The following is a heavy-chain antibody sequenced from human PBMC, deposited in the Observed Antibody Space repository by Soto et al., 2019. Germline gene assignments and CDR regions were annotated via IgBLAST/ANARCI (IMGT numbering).Heavy chain of an antibody. J-gene: IGHJ3*02. D-gene: IGHD2-21*01. CDR2: INAGNGNT. Sequence: QVQLVQSGAEVKKPGASVKVSCKASGYTFTSYAMHWVRQAPGQRLEWMGWINAGNGNTKYSQKFQGRVTITRDTSESTAYMELNTLRSEDTAVYYCARVDSIGASDIWGQGTMVTVSS. V-gene: IGHV1-3*01. CDR1: GYTFTSYA. CDR3: ARVDSIGASDI.